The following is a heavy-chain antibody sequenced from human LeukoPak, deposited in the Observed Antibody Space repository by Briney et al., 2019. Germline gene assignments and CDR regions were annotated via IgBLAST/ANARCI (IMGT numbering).Heavy chain of an antibody. CDR3: ARDRIAMAVAGTPLDY. J-gene: IGHJ4*02. CDR1: GFTFSSYA. CDR2: IKQDGSEK. D-gene: IGHD6-19*01. V-gene: IGHV3-7*01. Sequence: GGSLRLSCAASGFTFSSYAMSWVRQAPGKGLEWVANIKQDGSEKYYVDSVKGRFTISRDNAKNSLYLQMNSLRAEDTAVYYCARDRIAMAVAGTPLDYWGQGTLVTVSS.